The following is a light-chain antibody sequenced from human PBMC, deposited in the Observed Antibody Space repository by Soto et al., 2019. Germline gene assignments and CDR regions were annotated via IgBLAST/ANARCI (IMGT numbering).Light chain of an antibody. CDR3: QQYSTYPRT. CDR2: AAS. J-gene: IGKJ1*01. Sequence: AIRMTQSPSSFSASTGDRVTITCRASQGISSYLAWYQQKPGKAPKLLIYAASTLQSGVPSRFSGSGSGTDFTLTITFLQSEDFATYYCQQYSTYPRTFGQGTKVEIK. V-gene: IGKV1-8*01. CDR1: QGISSY.